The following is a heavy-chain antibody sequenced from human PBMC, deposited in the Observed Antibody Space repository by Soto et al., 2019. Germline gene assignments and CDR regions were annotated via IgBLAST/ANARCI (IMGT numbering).Heavy chain of an antibody. CDR3: ARLYTWIMDY. J-gene: IGHJ4*02. Sequence: EVQLVESGGGLVQPGGSLRLSCVASGFTFSNYWMSWVRQAPGKGLEWVANIKQDGSEKYYVDSVKGRFTISRDNSKDTLYLQMNNLRAEDTAVYYCARLYTWIMDYWGQGTLVTVSS. D-gene: IGHD5-12*01. CDR2: IKQDGSEK. V-gene: IGHV3-7*01. CDR1: GFTFSNYW.